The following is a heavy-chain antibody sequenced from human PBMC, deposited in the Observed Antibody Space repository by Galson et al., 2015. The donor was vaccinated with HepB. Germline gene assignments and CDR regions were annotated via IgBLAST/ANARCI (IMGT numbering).Heavy chain of an antibody. V-gene: IGHV3-23*01. D-gene: IGHD3-16*01. CDR1: GFTFSNYA. CDR2: ISAGGNTT. J-gene: IGHJ6*02. CDR3: AKGDVWGSAARNDGMDV. Sequence: SLRLSCAASGFTFSNYAMPWVRQAPGKGLEWVSSISAGGNTTYYADSVKGRFTISRDNAKKMLSLLTNSLRAEDTAVYYCAKGDVWGSAARNDGMDVWGQGTTVTVSS.